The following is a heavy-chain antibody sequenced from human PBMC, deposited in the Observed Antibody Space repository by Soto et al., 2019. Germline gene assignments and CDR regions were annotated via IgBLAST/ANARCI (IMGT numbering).Heavy chain of an antibody. CDR2: INPSGGST. CDR3: ARHPYDYASYYYYNYGMDI. Sequence: ASVEVSCKASGYTFTSYYMHWVRQAPGQGLEWMGIINPSGGSTSYAQKFQGRVTMTRDTSTSTVYMELSSLRSEDTAVYYCARHPYDYASYYYYNYGMDIRHRETTV. D-gene: IGHD3-10*01. V-gene: IGHV1-46*01. J-gene: IGHJ6*02. CDR1: GYTFTSYY.